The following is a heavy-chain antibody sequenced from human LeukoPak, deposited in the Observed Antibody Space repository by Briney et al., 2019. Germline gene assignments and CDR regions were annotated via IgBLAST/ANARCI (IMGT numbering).Heavy chain of an antibody. V-gene: IGHV4-34*01. D-gene: IGHD3-9*01. Sequence: SETLSLTCVVYGGSFSGYYWSWIRQPPGKGLEWIGEINHSGSTNYNPSLKSRVTISVDTSKNQFSLKLSSVTAADTAVYYCARRVDYDILTGYSGRQNNWFDPWGQGTLVTVSS. CDR1: GGSFSGYY. CDR2: INHSGST. CDR3: ARRVDYDILTGYSGRQNNWFDP. J-gene: IGHJ5*02.